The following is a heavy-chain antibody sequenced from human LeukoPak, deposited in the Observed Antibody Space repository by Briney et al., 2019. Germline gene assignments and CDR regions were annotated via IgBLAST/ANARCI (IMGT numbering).Heavy chain of an antibody. CDR2: IIPIFGTA. CDR3: ARVGYYDSSGYYPLYY. CDR1: GGTFSSYA. Sequence: ASLKLSCKASGGTFSSYAISWVRQAPGQGLEWMGRIIPIFGTANYAQKFQGRVTTTTDESTSTAYMELSSLRSEDTAVYYCARVGYYDSSGYYPLYYWGQGTLVTVSS. V-gene: IGHV1-69*05. D-gene: IGHD3-22*01. J-gene: IGHJ4*02.